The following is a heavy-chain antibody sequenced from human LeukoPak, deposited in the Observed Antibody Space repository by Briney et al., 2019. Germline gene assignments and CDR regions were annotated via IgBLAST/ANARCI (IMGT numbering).Heavy chain of an antibody. CDR2: INPSGGST. D-gene: IGHD4-17*01. CDR1: GYTFTSYY. V-gene: IGHV1-46*01. CDR3: ARYGDYDLEVVGGYYFDY. Sequence: ASVKVSCKASGYTFTSYYMHWVRQAPGQGLEWMGIINPSGGSTSYAQKFQGRVTMTRDTSTSTVYMELSSLRSEDTAVYYCARYGDYDLEVVGGYYFDYWGQGTLVTVSS. J-gene: IGHJ4*02.